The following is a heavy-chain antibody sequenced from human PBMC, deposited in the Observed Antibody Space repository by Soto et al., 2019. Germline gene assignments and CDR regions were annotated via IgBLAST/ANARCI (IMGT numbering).Heavy chain of an antibody. J-gene: IGHJ3*02. CDR2: TYYRSKWYN. D-gene: IGHD6-6*01. V-gene: IGHV6-1*01. CDR3: ARDPIPRIAARPHAFDI. Sequence: SQTLSLTCAISGDSVFSNSAAWNWIRQSPSRGLEWLGRTYYRSKWYNDYAVSVKSRITINPDTSKNQFSLQLNSVTPEDTAVYYCARDPIPRIAARPHAFDIWGQGTMVTVSS. CDR1: GDSVFSNSAA.